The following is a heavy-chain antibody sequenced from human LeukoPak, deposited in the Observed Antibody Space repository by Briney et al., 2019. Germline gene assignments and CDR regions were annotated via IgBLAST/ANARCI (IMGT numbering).Heavy chain of an antibody. V-gene: IGHV4-34*01. CDR2: TNHSGST. J-gene: IGHJ4*02. D-gene: IGHD3-10*01. Sequence: PSETLSLTCAVYGGSFSGYYWSWIRQPPGKGLEWIGETNHSGSTNYNPSLKSRVTISVDTSKNQFSLKLSSVTAADTAVYYCARRLPYYGSGSYLDYWGQGTLVTVSS. CDR1: GGSFSGYY. CDR3: ARRLPYYGSGSYLDY.